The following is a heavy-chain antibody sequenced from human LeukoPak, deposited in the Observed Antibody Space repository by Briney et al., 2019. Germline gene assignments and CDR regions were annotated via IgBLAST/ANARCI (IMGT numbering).Heavy chain of an antibody. D-gene: IGHD3-22*01. CDR1: GYTFTSYY. CDR3: ARYFYDSSGSSSDAFDI. CDR2: INPSGGST. J-gene: IGHJ3*02. V-gene: IGHV1-46*01. Sequence: ASVKVSCKASGYTFTSYYMHWVRQAPGQGLEWMGIINPSGGSTSYAQKFQGRITMTRDTSMSTAYMELSRLRSDDSAVYYCARYFYDSSGSSSDAFDIWGQGTMVTVSS.